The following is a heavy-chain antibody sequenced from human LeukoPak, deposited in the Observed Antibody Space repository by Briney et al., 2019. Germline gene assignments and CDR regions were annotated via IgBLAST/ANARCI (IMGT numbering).Heavy chain of an antibody. Sequence: GGSLRLSCAASGFSISNYWMSWVRQGPGKGLEWVASINPDGSAERYVDSVKGRFTISRDNAKNSMYLQMNSLSAEDTALFYCARLFGGVTTFDYWGQGALVTVSS. D-gene: IGHD4-17*01. CDR3: ARLFGGVTTFDY. J-gene: IGHJ4*02. V-gene: IGHV3-7*01. CDR2: INPDGSAE. CDR1: GFSISNYW.